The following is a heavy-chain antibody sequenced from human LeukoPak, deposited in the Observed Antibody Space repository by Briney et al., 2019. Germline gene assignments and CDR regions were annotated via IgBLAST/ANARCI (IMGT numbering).Heavy chain of an antibody. J-gene: IGHJ4*02. CDR1: GGTFSSYA. CDR3: ARDSGYSYGYGGY. V-gene: IGHV1-69*04. D-gene: IGHD5-18*01. Sequence: SVTVSCKASGGTFSSYAISWVRQAPGQGLEWMGRIIPILGIANYAQKFQGRVTITADKSTSTAYMELSSLRSEDTAVYYCARDSGYSYGYGGYWGQGTLVTVSS. CDR2: IIPILGIA.